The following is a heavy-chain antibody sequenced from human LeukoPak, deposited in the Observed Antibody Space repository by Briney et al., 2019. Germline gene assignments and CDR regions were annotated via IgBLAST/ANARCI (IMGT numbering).Heavy chain of an antibody. CDR2: INPNSGGT. Sequence: ASVTVSCTASGYTFTVYYMHWVRQAPGQGLEWMGWINPNSGGTNYAQKFQGRVTMTRDTSISKAYMELRRLRSDDTAVYYCACGSPTSYNYYYYMDVWGKGTTVTVSS. CDR3: ACGSPTSYNYYYYMDV. CDR1: GYTFTVYY. D-gene: IGHD2-21*01. J-gene: IGHJ6*03. V-gene: IGHV1-2*02.